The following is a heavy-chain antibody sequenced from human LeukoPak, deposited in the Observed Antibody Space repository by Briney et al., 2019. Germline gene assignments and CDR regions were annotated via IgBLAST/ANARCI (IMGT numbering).Heavy chain of an antibody. Sequence: GGSRRLSCAVSGLSFSNYNMNWVRQAPGKGLEWVANMKSDASEKYYLDSVRGRFSISRDNAKNLLYLQMNSLRTEDTAVYYCLAAGGYWGQGILVTVSS. D-gene: IGHD3-10*01. J-gene: IGHJ4*02. CDR2: MKSDASEK. CDR1: GLSFSNYN. V-gene: IGHV3-7*01. CDR3: LAAGGY.